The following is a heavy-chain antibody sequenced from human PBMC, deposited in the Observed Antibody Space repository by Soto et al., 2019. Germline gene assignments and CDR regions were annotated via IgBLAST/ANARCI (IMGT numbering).Heavy chain of an antibody. Sequence: EVQLVESGGGLVQPGGSLRLSCAASGFTFSSYSMKWVRQAPGKGLEWVSYISSSSSTIYYADSVKGRFTISRDNAKNSLYLQMNSLRAEYTAVYYCARDLNYGLFDYRGQGTLVSVSS. J-gene: IGHJ4*02. CDR2: ISSSSSTI. CDR3: ARDLNYGLFDY. CDR1: GFTFSSYS. D-gene: IGHD4-17*01. V-gene: IGHV3-48*01.